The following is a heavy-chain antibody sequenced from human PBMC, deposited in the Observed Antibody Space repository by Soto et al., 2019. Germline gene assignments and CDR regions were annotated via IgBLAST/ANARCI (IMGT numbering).Heavy chain of an antibody. CDR1: GFS. D-gene: IGHD3-10*01. J-gene: IGHJ6*02. CDR3: AKARSQGSALGFYV. Sequence: EVQLVESGGGLVQPGRSLRLSCAASGFSMHWVRQAPGKGLEWVSHINWNSGSIGYAGSVNGRFTTSRDNAKSFLYLHMNSLRAEDPALYYCAKARSQGSALGFYVWGQGTTVTVSS. CDR2: INWNSGSI. V-gene: IGHV3-9*01.